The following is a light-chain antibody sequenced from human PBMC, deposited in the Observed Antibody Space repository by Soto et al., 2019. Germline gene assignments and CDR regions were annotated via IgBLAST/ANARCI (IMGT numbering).Light chain of an antibody. CDR3: MQAIDIPWT. CDR2: EVS. J-gene: IGKJ1*01. CDR1: QSLLHSDGKTY. Sequence: ILMTQTPLSLSIIPGQTASISCKSSQSLLHSDGKTYFYWYVQKAGQAPQPLIYEVSNRFSGVPERFSRSGSRTDFTLKISRVEADDVGIYYCMQAIDIPWTFGQGTKV. V-gene: IGKV2-29*03.